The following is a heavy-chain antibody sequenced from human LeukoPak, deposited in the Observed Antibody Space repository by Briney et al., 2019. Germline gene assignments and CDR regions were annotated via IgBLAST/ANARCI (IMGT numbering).Heavy chain of an antibody. V-gene: IGHV4-59*12. J-gene: IGHJ4*02. CDR1: GGSISSYY. Sequence: PSETLSLTCTVSGGSISSYYRSWIRQPPGKGLEWIGYIYYSGSTNYNPSLKSRVTISVDTSKNQFSLKLSSVTAADTAVYYCARERNPLDYWGQGTLVTVSS. CDR3: ARERNPLDY. D-gene: IGHD1-14*01. CDR2: IYYSGST.